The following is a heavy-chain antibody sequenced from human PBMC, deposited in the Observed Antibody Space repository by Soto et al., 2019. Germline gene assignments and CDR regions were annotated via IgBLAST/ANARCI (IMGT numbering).Heavy chain of an antibody. Sequence: PGGSLRLSCVGSGFTFSTYSINWVCQATGKGLEWVSPISSRSDIYYAYSVKGRFTISRDNAKNSVTLQMNNLRAENTAVYYCAREYTAWPLAYGLDVWGQGTTVTVS. CDR2: ISSRSDI. V-gene: IGHV3-21*01. D-gene: IGHD2-2*02. CDR1: GFTFSTYS. CDR3: AREYTAWPLAYGLDV. J-gene: IGHJ6*02.